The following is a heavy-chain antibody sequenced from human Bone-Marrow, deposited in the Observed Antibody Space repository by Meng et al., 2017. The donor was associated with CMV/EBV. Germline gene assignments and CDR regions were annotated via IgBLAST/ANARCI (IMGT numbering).Heavy chain of an antibody. J-gene: IGHJ4*02. CDR3: ARQPQRLVDY. Sequence: GSLRLSCAVYGGSFSGYYWSWIRQPPGKGLEWIGEINHSGSTNYNPSLKSRVTISVDTSKNQFSLKLSSVTAADTAAYYCARQPQRLVDYWGQGTLVTVSS. CDR1: GGSFSGYY. CDR2: INHSGST. V-gene: IGHV4-34*01. D-gene: IGHD6-19*01.